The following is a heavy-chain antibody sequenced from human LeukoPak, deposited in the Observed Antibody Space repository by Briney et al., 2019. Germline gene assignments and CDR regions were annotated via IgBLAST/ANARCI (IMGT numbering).Heavy chain of an antibody. Sequence: GGSLRLSCAASGFTFSSYAMSWVRQAPGKGLEWVSAISGSGGSTYYADSVKGRSTISRDNSKNTLYLQMNSLRAEDTAVYYCAKDRGYGDYVFGYFDYWGQGTLVTVSS. CDR2: ISGSGGST. CDR3: AKDRGYGDYVFGYFDY. D-gene: IGHD4-17*01. V-gene: IGHV3-23*01. CDR1: GFTFSSYA. J-gene: IGHJ4*02.